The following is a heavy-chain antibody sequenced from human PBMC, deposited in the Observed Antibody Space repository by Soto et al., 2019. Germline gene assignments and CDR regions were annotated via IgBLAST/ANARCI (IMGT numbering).Heavy chain of an antibody. CDR1: GGSISNADYY. Sequence: PSETLSLTCTVSGGSISNADYYWSWVHQPPGKGLEWIGYIYYSGSSFFNPSLKSRVTMSKDTSKNQFSLRLTSVTAADTAVYYCARAIVVTVGGMDVWGRGTTVTVYS. CDR3: ARAIVVTVGGMDV. J-gene: IGHJ6*02. D-gene: IGHD5-12*01. V-gene: IGHV4-30-4*01. CDR2: IYYSGSS.